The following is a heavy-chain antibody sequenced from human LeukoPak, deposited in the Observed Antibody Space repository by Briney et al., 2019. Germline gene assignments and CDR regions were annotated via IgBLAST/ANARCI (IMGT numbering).Heavy chain of an antibody. CDR1: GFTFSSSW. J-gene: IGHJ4*01. Sequence: GGSLRLSCAASGFTFSSSWMSWVRQAPGKGLEWVANIKQDGREKSYVDSVKGRFTISRDDAKTSLYLQMISLRAEDTAVYYCVKDLRGPEGFWGQGTLVIVSS. CDR3: VKDLRGPEGF. D-gene: IGHD2-2*01. V-gene: IGHV3-7*01. CDR2: IKQDGREK.